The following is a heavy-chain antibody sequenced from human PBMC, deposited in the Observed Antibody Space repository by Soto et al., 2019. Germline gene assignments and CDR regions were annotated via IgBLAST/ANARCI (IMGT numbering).Heavy chain of an antibody. Sequence: SETLSLTCTVSGGSVSSGSYYWSWIRQPPGKGLEWIGYFYYTGSTNYNPSLKSRVTISIDASKNQFSLRLSSVTAADTAVYYCARSMYYSDGRNYSPFDYWAHGTLGTVS. CDR2: FYYTGST. V-gene: IGHV4-61*01. CDR3: ARSMYYSDGRNYSPFDY. J-gene: IGHJ4*01. CDR1: GGSVSSGSYY. D-gene: IGHD3-22*01.